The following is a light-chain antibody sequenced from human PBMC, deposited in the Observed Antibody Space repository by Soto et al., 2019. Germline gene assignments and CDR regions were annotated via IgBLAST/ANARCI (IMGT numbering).Light chain of an antibody. J-gene: IGKJ5*01. V-gene: IGKV3-11*01. CDR3: QQRRMWPVT. CDR2: DAS. CDR1: QDVSNF. Sequence: EIVLTQSPVTLSLSPGEIATLSCRASQDVSNFLAWYQQNSAQAPRLLIYDASIRPTGVPARFSGSGSGTDFTLTISGLEPEDFAVYQCQQRRMWPVTFRQGTRLEL.